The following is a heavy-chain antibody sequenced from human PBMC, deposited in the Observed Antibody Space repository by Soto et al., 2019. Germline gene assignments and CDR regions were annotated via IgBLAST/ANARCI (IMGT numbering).Heavy chain of an antibody. D-gene: IGHD3-10*01. J-gene: IGHJ6*02. V-gene: IGHV4-34*01. Sequence: SETLSLTCAVYGGSFSGYYWSWIRQPPGKGLEWIGEINHSGSTNYNPSLKSRVTISVDTSKNQFSLKLSSVTAADTAVYYCARGGSRWFGELISSRNYYHYGMYVSAQRSTVPGSS. CDR1: GGSFSGYY. CDR2: INHSGST. CDR3: ARGGSRWFGELISSRNYYHYGMYV.